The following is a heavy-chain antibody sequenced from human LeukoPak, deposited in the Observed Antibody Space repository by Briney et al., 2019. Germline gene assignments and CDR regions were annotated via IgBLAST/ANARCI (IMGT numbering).Heavy chain of an antibody. J-gene: IGHJ6*03. Sequence: AVKVSCKASGGTFSSYAISWVRQAPGQGLEWMGRIIPIFGTANYAQKFQGRVTITTDESTSTAYMELSSLRSEDTAVYYCARVQYQLLSNYYYYYMDVWGKGTTVTVSS. D-gene: IGHD2-2*01. CDR1: GGTFSSYA. V-gene: IGHV1-69*05. CDR3: ARVQYQLLSNYYYYYMDV. CDR2: IIPIFGTA.